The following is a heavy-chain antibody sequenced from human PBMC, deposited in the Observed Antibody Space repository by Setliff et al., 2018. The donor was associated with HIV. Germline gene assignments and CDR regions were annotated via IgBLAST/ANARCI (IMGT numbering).Heavy chain of an antibody. J-gene: IGHJ6*03. V-gene: IGHV4-34*01. CDR3: ARGVVVVPAARDYYYYLDV. Sequence: PPGKGLEWIGEINHSGTTNHNPSLKSRVIISVDMSKNQFSLKVNSVTAADTAVYYCARGVVVVPAARDYYYYLDVWGKGTTVTAP. CDR2: INHSGTT. D-gene: IGHD2-2*01.